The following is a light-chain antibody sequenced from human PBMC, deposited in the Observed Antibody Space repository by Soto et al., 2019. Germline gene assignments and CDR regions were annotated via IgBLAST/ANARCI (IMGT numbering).Light chain of an antibody. Sequence: QSVLTQPPSASGTPGQRVTISCSGSSSNIGSNYVYWYQQLPGTAPKLLIYSNNQRPSGVPDRFSVSRSGTSASLAISGLRSEDEADYYCAAWDDSLSGSYVFGTGTKVTVL. CDR3: AAWDDSLSGSYV. V-gene: IGLV1-47*02. CDR2: SNN. J-gene: IGLJ1*01. CDR1: SSNIGSNY.